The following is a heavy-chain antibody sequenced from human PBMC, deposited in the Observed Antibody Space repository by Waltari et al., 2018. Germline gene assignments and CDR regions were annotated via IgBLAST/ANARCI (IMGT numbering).Heavy chain of an antibody. J-gene: IGHJ6*03. V-gene: IGHV4-59*01. CDR3: ARADTSTSYFYYYMDV. Sequence: QVQLQESGPGLVKPSETLSLTCTVSGGSTSTYYWSWVRQSPGKGLEWIGYIHYSGGSVYNPPLRSRVAISLDPPNNQFSLRLRSVTAADAAIYYCARADTSTSYFYYYMDVWGKGTTVTVSS. CDR2: IHYSGGS. D-gene: IGHD1-26*01. CDR1: GGSTSTYY.